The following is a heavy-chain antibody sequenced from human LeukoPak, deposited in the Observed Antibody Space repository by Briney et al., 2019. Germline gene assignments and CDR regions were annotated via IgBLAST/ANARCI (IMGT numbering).Heavy chain of an antibody. CDR1: GFTFSSHW. J-gene: IGHJ3*02. V-gene: IGHV3-7*01. CDR3: ARDSEYSSSFAFDI. Sequence: PGGSLRLSCAASGFTFSSHWMTWVRQAPGKGLEWVANINQDGSERYYVDPVKGRFTISRDNAKNSLYLQMNGLRAEDTAVYYCARDSEYSSSFAFDIWGQGTMVTVSS. CDR2: INQDGSER. D-gene: IGHD6-13*01.